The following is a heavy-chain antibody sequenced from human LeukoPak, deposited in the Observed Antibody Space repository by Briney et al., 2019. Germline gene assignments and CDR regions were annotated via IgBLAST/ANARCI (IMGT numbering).Heavy chain of an antibody. CDR2: ISSGSDAI. CDR1: GFTSSNYG. J-gene: IGHJ4*02. Sequence: GGSLRLSCAASGFTSSNYGMNWVRQAPGKGLEWVSYISSGSDAIYYADSVKGRFSISRDNAKNSLYLEMNSLRDEDTAVYFCARAMRSGYDYWGQGTLVIVSS. D-gene: IGHD5-12*01. V-gene: IGHV3-48*02. CDR3: ARAMRSGYDY.